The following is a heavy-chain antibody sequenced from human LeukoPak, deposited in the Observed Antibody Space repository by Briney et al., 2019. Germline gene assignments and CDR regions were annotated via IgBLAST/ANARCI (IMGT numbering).Heavy chain of an antibody. CDR1: GFTFTDHP. D-gene: IGHD2-15*01. J-gene: IGHJ4*02. Sequence: QPGGSLRLSCVASGFTFTDHPMNWVRQAPGKGLEWVSVICANDGNTYYADAVKGRFTISRDNSKDTLYLQMDSLRAEDTAVYYCAKGSGSSCYSPCDYWGQGILVTVSS. CDR2: ICANDGNT. CDR3: AKGSGSSCYSPCDY. V-gene: IGHV3-23*01.